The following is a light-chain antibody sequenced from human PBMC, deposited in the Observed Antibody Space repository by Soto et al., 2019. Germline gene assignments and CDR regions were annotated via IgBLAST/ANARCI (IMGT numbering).Light chain of an antibody. J-gene: IGKJ3*01. V-gene: IGKV3-11*01. CDR3: QQRNRWPPIFT. CDR1: QSVSSY. Sequence: EIVLTQSPATLSLSPGERATLSCRASQSVSSYLAWYQQKPGQAPRLLIYDASKRTSGISARFSGSGSGTDLTLTISSLEPDDFAVYYCQQRNRWPPIFTFGPGTKVDIK. CDR2: DAS.